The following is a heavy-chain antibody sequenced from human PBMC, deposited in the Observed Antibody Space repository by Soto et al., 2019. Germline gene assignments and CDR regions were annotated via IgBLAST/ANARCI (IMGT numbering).Heavy chain of an antibody. V-gene: IGHV3-53*01. CDR3: ARGGISWLGTGEY. J-gene: IGHJ4*02. CDR2: IYSGGST. D-gene: IGHD2-21*01. CDR1: GFTVSSNY. Sequence: EVQLVESGGGLIQPGGSLRLSCAASGFTVSSNYMSWVRQAPGKGLEWVSIIYSGGSTYYADSVKGRFTISRDNSKNTLVLQMNSLRAEDTAVYYCARGGISWLGTGEYWGQGTLVTVSS.